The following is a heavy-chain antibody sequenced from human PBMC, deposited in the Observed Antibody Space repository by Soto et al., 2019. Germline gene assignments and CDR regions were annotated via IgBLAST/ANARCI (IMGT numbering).Heavy chain of an antibody. J-gene: IGHJ4*02. Sequence: VQLVETGGGLIQPGGSLRLSCAASGFTVSSNYMSWVRQAPGKGLEWVSVIYSGGSTYYADSVKGRFTISRDNSKSTLYLQMICLSAEDTAVYYCARLDYYDSSGYNNYFDYWGQGTLVTVSS. V-gene: IGHV3-53*02. D-gene: IGHD3-22*01. CDR2: IYSGGST. CDR1: GFTVSSNY. CDR3: ARLDYYDSSGYNNYFDY.